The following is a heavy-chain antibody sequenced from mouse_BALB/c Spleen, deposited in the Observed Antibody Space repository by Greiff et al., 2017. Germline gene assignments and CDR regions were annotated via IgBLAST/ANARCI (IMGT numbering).Heavy chain of an antibody. D-gene: IGHD1-2*01. CDR1: GFTFSSFG. CDR2: ISSGSSTI. J-gene: IGHJ4*01. V-gene: IGHV5-17*02. Sequence: EVKLVESGGGLVQPGGSRKLSCAASGFTFSSFGMHWVRQAPEKGLEWVAYISSGSSTIYYADTVKGRFTFSRDNPKNTLFLQMTSLRSEDTAMYYCARVITTGRDAMDYWGQGTSVTVSS. CDR3: ARVITTGRDAMDY.